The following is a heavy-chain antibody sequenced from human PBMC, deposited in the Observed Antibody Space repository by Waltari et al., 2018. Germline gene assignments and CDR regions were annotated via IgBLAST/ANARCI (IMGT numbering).Heavy chain of an antibody. CDR3: AKKNDEVFDRNGLVYDAFDM. CDR2: INLNSGSI. Sequence: EVQLVESGGGLVQPGRSLRLSCVGSGFTFDDYAMHWVRQALGKGLEGVSGINLNSGSIGYGDSVKGRFIISRDNARKSVHLQMNGLTSEDTALYYCAKKNDEVFDRNGLVYDAFDMWGQGTMVTVSS. J-gene: IGHJ3*02. V-gene: IGHV3-9*01. CDR1: GFTFDDYA. D-gene: IGHD3-22*01.